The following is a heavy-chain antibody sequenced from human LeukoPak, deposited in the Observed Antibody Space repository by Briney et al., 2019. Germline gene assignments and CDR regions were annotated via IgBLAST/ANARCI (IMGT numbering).Heavy chain of an antibody. CDR1: GFTFSSYG. Sequence: GGSLRLSCAASGFTFSSYGMRWVRQAPGKGLEWVAVIWYDGSNKYYADSVKGGFTISRDNSKNTLYLQMNSLRAEDTAVYYCARAIVVVPAASYYFDYWGQGTLVTVSS. V-gene: IGHV3-33*01. J-gene: IGHJ4*02. CDR3: ARAIVVVPAASYYFDY. CDR2: IWYDGSNK. D-gene: IGHD2-2*01.